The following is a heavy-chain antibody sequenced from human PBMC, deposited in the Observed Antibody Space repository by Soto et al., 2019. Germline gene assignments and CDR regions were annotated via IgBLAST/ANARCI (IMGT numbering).Heavy chain of an antibody. Sequence: GGSLRLSCAASGFTFSSYGMHWVRQAPGKGLEWVAVISYDGSNKYYADSVKGRFTISRDNSKNTLYLQMNSLRAEDTAVYYCANGPGGYEELDYWGQGTLVTVSS. V-gene: IGHV3-30*18. D-gene: IGHD5-12*01. CDR2: ISYDGSNK. CDR1: GFTFSSYG. J-gene: IGHJ4*02. CDR3: ANGPGGYEELDY.